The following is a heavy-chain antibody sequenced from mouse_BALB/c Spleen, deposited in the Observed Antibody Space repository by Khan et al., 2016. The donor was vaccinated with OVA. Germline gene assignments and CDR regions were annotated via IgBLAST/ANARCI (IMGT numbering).Heavy chain of an antibody. J-gene: IGHJ4*01. CDR3: ARKNYYGYAVDY. CDR1: SYSITTNYA. CDR2: ISYSGST. Sequence: VQLKESGPGLVKPSQSLSLTCTVTSYSITTNYAWDWIRQFPGNKLEWMGYISYSGSTSYNPSLKSRISITRDTSKNQFFLPLNSVTTEDTATYYCARKNYYGYAVDYWGQGTSVTVSS. D-gene: IGHD1-1*01. V-gene: IGHV3-2*02.